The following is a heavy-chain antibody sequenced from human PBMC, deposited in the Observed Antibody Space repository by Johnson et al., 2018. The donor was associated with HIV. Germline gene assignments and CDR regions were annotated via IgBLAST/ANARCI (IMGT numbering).Heavy chain of an antibody. J-gene: IGHJ3*02. CDR2: ISYDGRNN. D-gene: IGHD6-13*01. CDR1: GSTFSSYD. Sequence: QVQLVESGGGLVQPGGSLRLSCAASGSTFSSYDMNWVRQAPGKGLAWVAVISYDGRNNYYVDPVKGRFTISRDSSQNTLYLQMNSLRPEDTAVYYCAKHNGLDSSWPFDAFDIWGQGTMVTVSS. V-gene: IGHV3-30*18. CDR3: AKHNGLDSSWPFDAFDI.